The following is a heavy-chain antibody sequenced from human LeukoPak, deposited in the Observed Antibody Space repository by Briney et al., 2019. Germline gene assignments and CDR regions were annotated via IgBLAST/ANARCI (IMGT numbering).Heavy chain of an antibody. CDR1: GVTFSSYS. CDR2: ISSSSSYI. CDR3: ARDRGYCSSTSCYGYDAFDI. Sequence: GGSLRLSCAASGVTFSSYSMNWVRQAPGKGLEWISSISSSSSYIYYADSVKGRFTISRDNAKNSLYLQMNSLRAEDTAVYYCARDRGYCSSTSCYGYDAFDIWGQGTMVTVSS. J-gene: IGHJ3*02. V-gene: IGHV3-21*01. D-gene: IGHD2-2*01.